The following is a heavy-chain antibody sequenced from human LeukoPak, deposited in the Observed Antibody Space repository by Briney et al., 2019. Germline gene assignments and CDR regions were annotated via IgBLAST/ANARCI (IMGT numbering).Heavy chain of an antibody. V-gene: IGHV4-34*01. CDR2: INHSGST. CDR3: ARAGISSSSWYRYHNLYYFDY. J-gene: IGHJ4*02. Sequence: PSETLSLTCAVYGGSFSGYYWSWIRQPPGKGLEWIGEINHSGSTNYNPSLKSRVTISVDTSKNQFSLKLSSVTAADTAVCYCARAGISSSSWYRYHNLYYFDYWGQGTLVTVSS. CDR1: GGSFSGYY. D-gene: IGHD6-13*01.